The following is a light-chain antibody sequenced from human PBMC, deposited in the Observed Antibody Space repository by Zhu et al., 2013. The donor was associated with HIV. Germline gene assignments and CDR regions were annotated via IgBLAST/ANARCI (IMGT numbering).Light chain of an antibody. J-gene: IGKJ1*01. CDR1: QSISNL. CDR3: QQYNTYWT. CDR2: KAS. Sequence: DIQXTQSPSTLSASVGDRVTITCRASQSISNLLAWYQQKSGKAPRLLISKASILESGVPSRFSGGGSGTEFTLTISSLQADDFATYYCQQYNTYWTFGQGTKVEVK. V-gene: IGKV1-5*03.